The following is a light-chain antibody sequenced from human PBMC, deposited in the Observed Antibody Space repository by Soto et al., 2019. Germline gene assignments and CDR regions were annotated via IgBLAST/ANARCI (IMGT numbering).Light chain of an antibody. CDR1: SSDVGGYNY. Sequence: QSALTQPASVSGSPGQSITISCTGTSSDVGGYNYVSWCQQHPGKAPKLMIYDVINRPSGVSNRFSGSKSGNTASLTISGLQAEDEADYYCSSYTISSPHVVFGGGTKLTVL. J-gene: IGLJ2*01. CDR2: DVI. V-gene: IGLV2-14*01. CDR3: SSYTISSPHVV.